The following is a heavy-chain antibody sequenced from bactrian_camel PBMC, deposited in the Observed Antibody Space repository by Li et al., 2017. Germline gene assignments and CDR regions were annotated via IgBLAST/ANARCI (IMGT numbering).Heavy chain of an antibody. D-gene: IGHD3*01. J-gene: IGHJ4*01. V-gene: IGHV3S54*01. CDR1: GDTGRNNC. CDR2: IYLRNAET. Sequence: VQLVESGGGSTQAGGSLRLSCAASGDTGRNNCMGWFRQASRNERDMVAAIYLRNAETHYADSVKGRFTISRDNAKDTLYLQMNSLKIEDTAVYYCALGSSRQATMTARGKGTQVTVS.